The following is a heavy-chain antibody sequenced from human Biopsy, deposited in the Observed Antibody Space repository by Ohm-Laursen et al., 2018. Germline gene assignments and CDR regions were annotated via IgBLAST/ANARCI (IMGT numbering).Heavy chain of an antibody. CDR1: GDSVSSGSFY. D-gene: IGHD6-19*01. V-gene: IGHV4-61*01. Sequence: SQTLSLTWTVSGDSVSSGSFYWTWIPQPPGQGLEDNGYLNDRGSTANYNPSLESRVTMSVDMPKIQFSLKLSSVTAADTAIYYCARGMRSSGWPYFDSWGQGTLVTVSS. CDR3: ARGMRSSGWPYFDS. CDR2: LNDRGST. J-gene: IGHJ4*02.